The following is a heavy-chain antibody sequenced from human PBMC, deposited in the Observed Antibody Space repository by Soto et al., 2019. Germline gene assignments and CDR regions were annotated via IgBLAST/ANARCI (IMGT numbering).Heavy chain of an antibody. D-gene: IGHD4-17*01. CDR2: INHSGST. J-gene: IGHJ5*02. V-gene: IGHV4-34*01. CDR1: GGSFSGYY. CDR3: ARGGNYGDRNWFDP. Sequence: LALTCAVYGGSFSGYYWNWIRQPPGKGLEWIGEINHSGSTNYNPSLKSRVTISVDTSKNQFSLKLSSVTAADTAVYYCARGGNYGDRNWFDPWGQGTLVTVSS.